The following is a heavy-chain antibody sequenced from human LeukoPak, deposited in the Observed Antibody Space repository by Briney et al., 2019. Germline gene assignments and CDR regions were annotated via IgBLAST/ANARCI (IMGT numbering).Heavy chain of an antibody. CDR3: ARGPRYCNSGNCYSNH. V-gene: IGHV1-18*04. CDR2: ISTDYGNT. J-gene: IGHJ4*02. CDR1: GYTFTSFG. Sequence: ASVKVSCKASGYTFTSFGINWVRQAPGQGLEWMGWISTDYGNTNYAQKFQGRVTMTTDTSVSRAYMELKSLTSDDTAVYYCARGPRYCNSGNCYSNHWGQGTLVTVSS. D-gene: IGHD4-23*01.